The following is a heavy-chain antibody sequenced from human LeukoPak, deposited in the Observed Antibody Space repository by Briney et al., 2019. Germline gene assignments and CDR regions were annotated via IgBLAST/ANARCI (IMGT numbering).Heavy chain of an antibody. CDR1: GFTFGSYA. V-gene: IGHV3-23*01. D-gene: IGHD4/OR15-4a*01. J-gene: IGHJ4*02. CDR2: ISGSGAST. CDR3: AKHTRLSLDPKDY. Sequence: GGSLRLSCAASGFTFGSYAMTWVRQAPGRGLEWVSAISGSGASTYYADSVKGRFTISRDNSKNTLYLQMNSLSAEDTAVYYCAKHTRLSLDPKDYWGQGTLVAVSS.